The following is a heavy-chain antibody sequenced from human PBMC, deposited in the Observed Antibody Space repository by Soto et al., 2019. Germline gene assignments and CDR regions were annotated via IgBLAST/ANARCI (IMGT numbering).Heavy chain of an antibody. CDR1: GGSISSGGCY. CDR3: ARDYQLLSVGAFDI. D-gene: IGHD2-2*01. Sequence: SETLSLTCTVSGGSISSGGCYWSWIRQQPGKGLEWIGYIYYSGNTYYNPSLKSRVTISVDTSKNQFSLKLSSVTAADTAVYFCARDYQLLSVGAFDIWGQGTMVTVSS. V-gene: IGHV4-31*03. J-gene: IGHJ3*02. CDR2: IYYSGNT.